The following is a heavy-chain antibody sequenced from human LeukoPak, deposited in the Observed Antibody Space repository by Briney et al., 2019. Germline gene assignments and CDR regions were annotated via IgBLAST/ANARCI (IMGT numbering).Heavy chain of an antibody. CDR1: GFTFSSYS. CDR3: ARAGCSGGSCSYYYYGMDV. Sequence: GGSLRLSCAASGFTFSSYSMNWVRQAPGKGLEWVSYISSSSSTIYYADSVKGRFTISRDNAKNSLYLQMNSLRDEDTAVYYCARAGCSGGSCSYYYYGMDVWGQGTTVTVSS. D-gene: IGHD2-15*01. CDR2: ISSSSSTI. V-gene: IGHV3-48*02. J-gene: IGHJ6*02.